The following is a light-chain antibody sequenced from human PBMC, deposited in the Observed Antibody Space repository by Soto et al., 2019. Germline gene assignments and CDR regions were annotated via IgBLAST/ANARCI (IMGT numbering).Light chain of an antibody. CDR3: TSYTTSITYV. Sequence: QSSLTQPASVSGSPGRSITISCTGTSSDFGDFNYVFWYQQHPGKAPKLLIYDVSNRPSGVSNRFSGSKSGDTASLTISGLQAEDEADYYCTSYTTSITYVFGTGTKVTVL. J-gene: IGLJ1*01. CDR1: SSDFGDFNY. CDR2: DVS. V-gene: IGLV2-14*03.